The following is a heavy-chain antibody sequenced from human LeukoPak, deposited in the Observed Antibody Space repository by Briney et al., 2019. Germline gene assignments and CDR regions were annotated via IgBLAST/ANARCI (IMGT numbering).Heavy chain of an antibody. D-gene: IGHD2-15*01. J-gene: IGHJ4*02. Sequence: PGGFLRLSCTASGFTFGDYAMSWFRQAPGEGLEWVGFIRSKAHGGTTEYAASVKGRFTISRDDSKSIAYLQMDSLRTEDTAVYYCTRAGRYCSGGSCYSFYWGQGTLVTVSS. CDR1: GFTFGDYA. V-gene: IGHV3-49*03. CDR2: IRSKAHGGTT. CDR3: TRAGRYCSGGSCYSFY.